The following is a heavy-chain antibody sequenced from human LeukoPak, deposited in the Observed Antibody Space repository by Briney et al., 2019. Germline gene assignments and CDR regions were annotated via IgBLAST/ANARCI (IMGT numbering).Heavy chain of an antibody. D-gene: IGHD6-6*01. CDR1: GGSISSLY. Sequence: SETLSLTCSVSGGSISSLYWSWVRQPPGKGLEWIGHIYYTGSTNYKPSLKSLVTMFVDMTKNQYSLSLSSVTAADTAVYYCARHRAYSSSSPFDYWGQGTLVTVSS. J-gene: IGHJ4*02. V-gene: IGHV4-59*08. CDR3: ARHRAYSSSSPFDY. CDR2: IYYTGST.